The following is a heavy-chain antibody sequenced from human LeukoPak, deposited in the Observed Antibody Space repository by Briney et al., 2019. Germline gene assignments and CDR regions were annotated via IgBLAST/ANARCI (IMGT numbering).Heavy chain of an antibody. CDR1: GFTFSSYA. J-gene: IGHJ6*03. CDR3: ARDGTYYDFWSGYSTFMDV. CDR2: ISSNGGST. Sequence: GGSLRLSCAASGFTFSSYAMHWVRQAPGKGLEYVSAISSNGGSTYYANSVKGRFTISRDNSKNTLYLQMGSLRAKDMAVYYCARDGTYYDFWSGYSTFMDVWGKGTTVTVSS. V-gene: IGHV3-64*01. D-gene: IGHD3-3*01.